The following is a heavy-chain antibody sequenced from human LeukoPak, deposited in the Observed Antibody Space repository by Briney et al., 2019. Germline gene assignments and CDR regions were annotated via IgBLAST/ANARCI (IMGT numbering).Heavy chain of an antibody. CDR2: ISGSGDST. V-gene: IGHV3-23*01. J-gene: IGHJ4*02. Sequence: GGSLRLSCAASGFTFSSYAMNWVRQAPGKGLEWVSTISGSGDSTYYADSVKGRFTISRDNSKNTLYLQMNSLRAEDTAVYYCAKGGQGYCSSSSCLYYFDYWGQGTLVTVSS. CDR3: AKGGQGYCSSSSCLYYFDY. CDR1: GFTFSSYA. D-gene: IGHD2-2*01.